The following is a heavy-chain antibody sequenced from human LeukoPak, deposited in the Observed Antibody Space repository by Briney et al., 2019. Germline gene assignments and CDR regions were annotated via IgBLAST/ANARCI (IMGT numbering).Heavy chain of an antibody. Sequence: ASVKVSCKASGYTFTGYYMHWVRQAPGQGLEWMGWINPNSGGTNYAQKFQGWVTMTRATSISTAYMELSRLRSDDTAVYYCARDLGYCSGGSCYWGYYFDYWGQGTLVTVSS. J-gene: IGHJ4*02. D-gene: IGHD2-15*01. CDR1: GYTFTGYY. CDR3: ARDLGYCSGGSCYWGYYFDY. V-gene: IGHV1-2*04. CDR2: INPNSGGT.